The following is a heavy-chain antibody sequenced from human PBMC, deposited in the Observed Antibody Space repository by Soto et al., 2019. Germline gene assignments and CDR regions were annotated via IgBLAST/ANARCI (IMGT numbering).Heavy chain of an antibody. CDR3: AKDGLGAYSYGSYYFDY. Sequence: EVQLLESGGGLVQPGGSLRLSCAASGFTFSSYAMSWVRQATGKGLEWVSTISSSGGSTYYADSVKGRFTISRDNSKNTRYMQMNSLIAEDTAVYYCAKDGLGAYSYGSYYFDYWGQGTLVTVSS. V-gene: IGHV3-23*01. D-gene: IGHD5-18*01. CDR1: GFTFSSYA. CDR2: ISSSGGST. J-gene: IGHJ4*02.